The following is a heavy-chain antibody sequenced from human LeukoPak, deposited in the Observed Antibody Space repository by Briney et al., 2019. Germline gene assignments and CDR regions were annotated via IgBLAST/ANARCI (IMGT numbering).Heavy chain of an antibody. V-gene: IGHV1-8*01. D-gene: IGHD3-10*01. J-gene: IGHJ5*02. CDR3: ARGPVLLWFGELYNWFDP. CDR2: MNPNSGNT. Sequence: ASVKVSCKASGYTFTSYDINWVRQATGQGLEWMGWMNPNSGNTGYAQKFQGRVTMTRNTSISTAYMELSSLRSEDTAVYYCARGPVLLWFGELYNWFDPWGQGSLVTVSP. CDR1: GYTFTSYD.